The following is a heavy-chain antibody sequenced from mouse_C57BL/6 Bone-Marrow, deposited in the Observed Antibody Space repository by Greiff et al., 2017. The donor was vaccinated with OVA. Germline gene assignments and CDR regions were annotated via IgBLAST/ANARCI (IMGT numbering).Heavy chain of an antibody. D-gene: IGHD3-2*02. Sequence: QVQLQQSGAELARPGASVKLSCKASGYTFTSYGISWVKQRPGQGLEWIGEIYPRSGNTYYNEKFKGKATLTAAKSSSTAYMELSSRTLEHQAIYFSAREQLSLYYFDYWGQGTTLTVSS. CDR3: AREQLSLYYFDY. V-gene: IGHV1-81*01. CDR2: IYPRSGNT. J-gene: IGHJ2*01. CDR1: GYTFTSYG.